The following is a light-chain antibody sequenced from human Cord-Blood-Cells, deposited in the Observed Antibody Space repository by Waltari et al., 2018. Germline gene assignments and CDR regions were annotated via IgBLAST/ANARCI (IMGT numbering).Light chain of an antibody. CDR3: QQYDNLLT. J-gene: IGKJ4*01. V-gene: IGKV1-33*01. CDR1: QDISNY. Sequence: DIQMNQSPSSLSASIRDRVTITCQASQDISNYLNWYKQKPGKAPKLLNYDASNFETGVPSRFSGSGSGTDFTFTISSLQPEDIATYYCQQYDNLLTFGGGTKVEIK. CDR2: DAS.